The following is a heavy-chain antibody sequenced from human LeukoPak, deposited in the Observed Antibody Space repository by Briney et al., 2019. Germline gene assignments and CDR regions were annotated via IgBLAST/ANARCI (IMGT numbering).Heavy chain of an antibody. CDR2: INPNSGGT. J-gene: IGHJ5*02. V-gene: IGHV1-2*02. CDR3: ARDSLYCSGGSCYDGWFDP. CDR1: GYTFTGYY. Sequence: GASVKVSCKASGYTFTGYYMHWVRQAPGQGLEWMGWINPNSGGTNYAQKVQGRVTMTRDTSISTAYMELSRLRSDDTAVYYCARDSLYCSGGSCYDGWFDPWGQGTLVTVSS. D-gene: IGHD2-15*01.